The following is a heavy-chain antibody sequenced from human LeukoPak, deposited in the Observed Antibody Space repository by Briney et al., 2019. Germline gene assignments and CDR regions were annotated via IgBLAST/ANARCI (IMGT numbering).Heavy chain of an antibody. CDR3: ARSYGDYGNHYYYMDV. Sequence: GASVKVSCKXSGYTFTGCYMHWVRQAPRQGLEWMGRINPNSGGTNYAQKFQGRITMTRDTSISTAYMELSRLRSDDTAVYYCARSYGDYGNHYYYMDVWGKGTTVTVSS. J-gene: IGHJ6*03. D-gene: IGHD4-17*01. V-gene: IGHV1-2*06. CDR1: GYTFTGCY. CDR2: INPNSGGT.